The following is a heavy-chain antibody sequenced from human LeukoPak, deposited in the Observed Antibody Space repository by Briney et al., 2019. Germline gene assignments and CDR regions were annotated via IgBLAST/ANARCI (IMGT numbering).Heavy chain of an antibody. Sequence: PSETLSLTCTVSGGSISSYYWSWIRQPPGKGLEWIGYIYYSGSTNYNPSLKSRVTISVDTSKNQFSLKLSSVTAADTAVYYCARNTGKAVTFDYWGQRTLVTVSS. V-gene: IGHV4-59*01. CDR1: GGSISSYY. CDR2: IYYSGST. D-gene: IGHD6-19*01. CDR3: ARNTGKAVTFDY. J-gene: IGHJ4*02.